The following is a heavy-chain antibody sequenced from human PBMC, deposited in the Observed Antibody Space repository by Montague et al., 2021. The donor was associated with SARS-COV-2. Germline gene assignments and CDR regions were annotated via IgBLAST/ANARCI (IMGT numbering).Heavy chain of an antibody. CDR3: ARDRGLGVAENFDY. D-gene: IGHD3-10*01. CDR2: MRVSGDS. CDR1: GDAIISGDYY. V-gene: IGHV4-61*08. Sequence: SETLSLTCTVYGDAIISGDYYWIWVWQAPGKGLEWIGYMRVSGDSNYNPSLKGRVSISIDTTKNQFSLKLNSVTAADTAVYYCARDRGLGVAENFDYWGQGTLVTVSS. J-gene: IGHJ4*02.